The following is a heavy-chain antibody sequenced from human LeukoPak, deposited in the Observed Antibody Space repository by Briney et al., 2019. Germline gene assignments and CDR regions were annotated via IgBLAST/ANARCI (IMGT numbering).Heavy chain of an antibody. CDR3: ARGGDYDFWSGPHYYYYGMDV. CDR1: GGSISSGGYS. CDR2: IYHSGST. V-gene: IGHV4-30-2*01. J-gene: IGHJ6*02. Sequence: SETLSLTCAVSGGSISSGGYSWSWIRQPPGKGLEWIGYIYHSGSTNYNPSLKSRVTISVDTSKNQFSLKLSSVTAADTAVYYCARGGDYDFWSGPHYYYYGMDVWGQGTTVTVSS. D-gene: IGHD3-3*01.